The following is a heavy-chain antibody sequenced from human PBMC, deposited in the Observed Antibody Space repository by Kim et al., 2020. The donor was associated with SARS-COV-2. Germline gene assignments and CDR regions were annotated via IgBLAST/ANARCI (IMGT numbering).Heavy chain of an antibody. D-gene: IGHD2-15*01. CDR2: IKSKTDGGTT. CDR1: GFTFSNAW. J-gene: IGHJ6*02. CDR3: TTDGDQRFRYCSGGSCYSGWGPDV. Sequence: GGSLRLSCAASGFTFSNAWMSWVRQAPGKGLEWVGRIKSKTDGGTTDYAAPVKGRFTISRDDSKNTLYLQMNSLKTEDTAVYYCTTDGDQRFRYCSGGSCYSGWGPDVWGQGTTVTVSS. V-gene: IGHV3-15*01.